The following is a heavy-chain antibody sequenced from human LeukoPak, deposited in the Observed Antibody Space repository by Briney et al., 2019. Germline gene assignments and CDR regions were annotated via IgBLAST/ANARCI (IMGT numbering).Heavy chain of an antibody. CDR3: ARDGLGYCSSTSCEGGDY. CDR1: GYSISSGYY. D-gene: IGHD2-2*01. V-gene: IGHV4-38-2*02. CDR2: IYHSGST. Sequence: SETLSLTCTVSGYSISSGYYWGWIRQPPGKGLEWIGSIYHSGSTYYNPSLKSRVTISVDTSKNQFSLKLSSVTAADTAVYYCARDGLGYCSSTSCEGGDYWGQGTLVTVSS. J-gene: IGHJ4*02.